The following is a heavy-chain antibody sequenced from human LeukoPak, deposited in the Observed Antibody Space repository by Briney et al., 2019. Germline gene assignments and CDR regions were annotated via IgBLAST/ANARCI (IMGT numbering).Heavy chain of an antibody. V-gene: IGHV3-30*18. CDR2: ISYDGSNK. J-gene: IGHJ4*02. CDR3: ANIGGYYYDSSGYYQDY. D-gene: IGHD3-22*01. CDR1: GFTFSSYG. Sequence: GGSLRLSCAASGFTFSSYGMHWARQAPGKGLEWVAVISYDGSNKYYADSVKGRFTISRDNSKNTLYLQMNSLRAEDTAVYYCANIGGYYYDSSGYYQDYWGQGTLVTVSS.